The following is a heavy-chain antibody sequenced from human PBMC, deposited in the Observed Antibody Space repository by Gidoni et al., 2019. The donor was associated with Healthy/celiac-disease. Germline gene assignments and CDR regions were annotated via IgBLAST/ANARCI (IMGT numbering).Heavy chain of an antibody. CDR2: ISGSGGST. Sequence: EVQLLESGGGLVQPGGSLRLSCAASGFTFSGYAMSWVRQAPGKGLEWVSAISGSGGSTYYADSVKGRFTISRDNSKNTLYLQMNSLRAEDTAVYYCHTNPLGAYYYDSSGYYYLDYWGQGTLVTVSS. V-gene: IGHV3-23*01. D-gene: IGHD3-22*01. CDR3: HTNPLGAYYYDSSGYYYLDY. J-gene: IGHJ4*02. CDR1: GFTFSGYA.